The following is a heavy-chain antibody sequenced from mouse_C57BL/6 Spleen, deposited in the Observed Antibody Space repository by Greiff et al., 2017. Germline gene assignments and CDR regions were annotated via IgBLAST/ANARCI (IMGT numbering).Heavy chain of an antibody. CDR1: GFTFSDYY. J-gene: IGHJ1*03. D-gene: IGHD1-1*01. V-gene: IGHV5-16*01. CDR3: ARDRTTVVATDWYFDV. CDR2: INYDGSST. Sequence: EVKLVESEGGLVQPGSSMKLSCTASGFTFSDYYMAWVRQVPEKGLEWVANINYDGSSTYYLDSLKSRFIISRDNAKNILYLQMSSLKSEDTATYECARDRTTVVATDWYFDVWGTGTTVTVSS.